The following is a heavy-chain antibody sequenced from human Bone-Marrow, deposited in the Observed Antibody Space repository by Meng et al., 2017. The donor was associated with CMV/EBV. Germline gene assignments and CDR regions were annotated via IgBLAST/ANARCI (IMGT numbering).Heavy chain of an antibody. D-gene: IGHD3-3*01. V-gene: IGHV3-21*01. CDR3: ARELVTYDFWGVYTTNYGMDV. Sequence: GGSLRLYCAASGFTLSSSSMNWVRHAPGKGLEWVSSISSSSSYIYYADSVKGRFTISRDNAKNSLYLQMNSLRAEDTSMYYCARELVTYDFWGVYTTNYGMDVWGQGTTVTVSS. CDR1: GFTLSSSS. J-gene: IGHJ6*02. CDR2: ISSSSSYI.